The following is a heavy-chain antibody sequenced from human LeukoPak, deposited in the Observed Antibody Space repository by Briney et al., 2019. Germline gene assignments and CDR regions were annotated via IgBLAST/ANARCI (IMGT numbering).Heavy chain of an antibody. V-gene: IGHV4-39*01. Sequence: SETLSLTCTVSGGSISSSSYYWGWIRQPPGKGLEWIGSIYYSGSTYYNPSLKSRVSISVDTSKNQFSLKLSSVTAADTAVYYCARVGYDFWSGYRTTYFDYWGQGTLVTVSS. J-gene: IGHJ4*02. CDR2: IYYSGST. CDR3: ARVGYDFWSGYRTTYFDY. D-gene: IGHD3-3*01. CDR1: GGSISSSSYY.